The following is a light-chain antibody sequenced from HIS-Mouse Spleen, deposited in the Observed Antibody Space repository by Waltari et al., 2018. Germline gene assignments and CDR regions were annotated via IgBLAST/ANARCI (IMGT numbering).Light chain of an antibody. Sequence: EIVLTQSPGTLSLSPGERATLSCRSSQSVSSSYLAWYQQKPGQAPRLRIYGASSSATGIPDRFSGSGSGTDFTLTISRLEPEDFAVYYCQQYGSSPPYTFGQGTKLEIK. CDR1: QSVSSSY. J-gene: IGKJ2*01. CDR3: QQYGSSPPYT. CDR2: GAS. V-gene: IGKV3-20*01.